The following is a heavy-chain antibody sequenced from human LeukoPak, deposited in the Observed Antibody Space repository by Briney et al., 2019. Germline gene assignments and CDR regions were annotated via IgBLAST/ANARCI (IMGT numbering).Heavy chain of an antibody. D-gene: IGHD1/OR15-1a*01. V-gene: IGHV4-38-2*01. CDR3: ARMGGTTILIDY. CDR1: GCSISTGYY. CDR2: TYHSGST. J-gene: IGHJ4*02. Sequence: SETLSLICVVSGCSISTGYYWGWIRQPPGKGLEWIGSTYHSGSTYYNPSLMSRVTISVDTSKNQFSLRLSSVTAADTAVYYCARMGGTTILIDYWGQGTLVTVSS.